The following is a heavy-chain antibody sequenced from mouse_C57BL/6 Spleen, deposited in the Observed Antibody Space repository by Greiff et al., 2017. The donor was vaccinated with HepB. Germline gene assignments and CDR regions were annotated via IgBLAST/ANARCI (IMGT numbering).Heavy chain of an antibody. CDR1: GFTFSSYG. CDR2: ISSGGSYT. V-gene: IGHV5-6*01. J-gene: IGHJ2*01. CDR3: ARDGYLAY. D-gene: IGHD2-3*01. Sequence: EVKLVESGGDLVKPGGSLKLSCAASGFTFSSYGMSWVRQTPDKRLEWVATISSGGSYTYYPDSVKGRFTISRDNAKNTLYLQMSSLKSEDTAMYYCARDGYLAYWGQGTTLTVSS.